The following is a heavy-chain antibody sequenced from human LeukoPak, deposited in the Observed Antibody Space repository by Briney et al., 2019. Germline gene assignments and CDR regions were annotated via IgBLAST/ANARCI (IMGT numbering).Heavy chain of an antibody. CDR2: ISYDGSNK. CDR1: GFTFSSYA. CDR3: AKIRSSDGGDDAFDI. D-gene: IGHD6-6*01. Sequence: GGSLRLSCAASGFTFSSYAMSWVRQAPGKGLEWVAVISYDGSNKYYADSVKGRFTISRDNSKNTLYLQMNSLRAEDTAVYYCAKIRSSDGGDDAFDIWGQGTMVTVSS. J-gene: IGHJ3*02. V-gene: IGHV3-30-3*01.